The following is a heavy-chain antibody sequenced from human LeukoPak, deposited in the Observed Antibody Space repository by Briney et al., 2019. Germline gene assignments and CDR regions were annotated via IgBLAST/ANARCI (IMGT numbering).Heavy chain of an antibody. J-gene: IGHJ4*02. V-gene: IGHV3-48*03. CDR3: ARGERGYSGYEPIGY. Sequence: GGSLRLSCAASGFTFSSYEMKWVRQAPGKGVEEVLYISSSGSTIYYADSVKGRFTISRDNAKSSLYLQMNSLRAEDTAVYYCARGERGYSGYEPIGYWGQGTLVTVSS. D-gene: IGHD5-12*01. CDR1: GFTFSSYE. CDR2: ISSSGSTI.